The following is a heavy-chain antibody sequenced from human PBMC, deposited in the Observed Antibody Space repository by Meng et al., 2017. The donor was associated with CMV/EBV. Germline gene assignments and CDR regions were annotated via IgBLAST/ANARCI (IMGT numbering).Heavy chain of an antibody. CDR3: AGIDCSNYVYYYFCMDG. J-gene: IGHJ6*02. CDR2: IIPSFGTA. V-gene: IGHV1-69*05. CDR1: GGTFSSYA. Sequence: SVKVSCKASGGTFSSYAISWVRQAPGQGLEWMGGIIPSFGTANYAQKFQGRVTITTDESTSTAYMELSSLRSEDTAVYYCAGIDCSNYVYYYFCMDGWGQGTTVTVSS. D-gene: IGHD4-11*01.